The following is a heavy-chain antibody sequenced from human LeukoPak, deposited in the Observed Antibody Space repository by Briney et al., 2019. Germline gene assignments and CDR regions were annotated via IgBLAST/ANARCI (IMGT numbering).Heavy chain of an antibody. CDR3: AKGRTGYRSYFDY. Sequence: GRSLRLSCAASGFTFSSYGMHWVRQAPGKGLEWVAVISYDGSNKYYADSVKGRFTISRGNSKNTLYLQMNSLRAEDTAVYYCAKGRTGYRSYFDYWGQGTLVTVSS. V-gene: IGHV3-30*18. CDR1: GFTFSSYG. CDR2: ISYDGSNK. D-gene: IGHD3/OR15-3a*01. J-gene: IGHJ4*02.